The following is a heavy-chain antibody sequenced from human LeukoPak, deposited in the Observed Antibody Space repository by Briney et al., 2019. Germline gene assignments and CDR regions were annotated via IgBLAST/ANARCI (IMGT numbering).Heavy chain of an antibody. Sequence: ASVTVSCKASGYTFTSYDINWVRQATGQGLEWMGWMNPNSGNTGYAQKFQGRVTMTRNTSISTAYMELSSLRSEDTAVYYCARNGQPPLNDAFDIWGQGTMVTVSS. D-gene: IGHD2-8*01. CDR3: ARNGQPPLNDAFDI. CDR2: MNPNSGNT. CDR1: GYTFTSYD. V-gene: IGHV1-8*01. J-gene: IGHJ3*02.